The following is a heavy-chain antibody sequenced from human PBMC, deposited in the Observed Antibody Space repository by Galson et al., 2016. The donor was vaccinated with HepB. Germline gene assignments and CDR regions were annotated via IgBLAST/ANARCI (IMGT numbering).Heavy chain of an antibody. CDR2: ISWNSANR. CDR3: AKDRYSSTWHWFDP. CDR1: GFTFRNYA. D-gene: IGHD6-13*01. V-gene: IGHV3-9*01. Sequence: SLRLSCAASGFTFRNYAMHWVRQVPGKGLEWVSSISWNSANRDYADSVKGRFTISRDNAKNSLYLDMNSLRGNDTALYYCAKDRYSSTWHWFDPWGQGTLVPVSS. J-gene: IGHJ5*02.